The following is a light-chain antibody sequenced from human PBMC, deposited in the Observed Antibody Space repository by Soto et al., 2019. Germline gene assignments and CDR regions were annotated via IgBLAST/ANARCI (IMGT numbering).Light chain of an antibody. CDR2: AES. J-gene: IGKJ1*01. CDR1: QDIGDW. V-gene: IGKV1-12*01. Sequence: DIQMTQSPSSVSASVGDIFIVTCLAIQDIGDWLAWYQQKPGKATKIMVYAESSLQSGVQSRFSGSGSGTDFTLTISSLQPEDFATYYCQKYNFWPETFGQGIKVDIK. CDR3: QKYNFWPET.